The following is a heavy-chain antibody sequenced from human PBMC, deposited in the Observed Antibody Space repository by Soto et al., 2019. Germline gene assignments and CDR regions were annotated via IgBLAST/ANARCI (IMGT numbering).Heavy chain of an antibody. J-gene: IGHJ3*02. CDR2: ISANGAYT. D-gene: IGHD2-8*01. CDR3: DHPRGYGVFDAYDI. Sequence: TGGSLSLSCAASGFTFSAYAMNWVRPAPGKGLEWVSAISANGAYTYYADSVKGRFTISRDNSVNALYLQMNSVRIEDTAVYYCDHPRGYGVFDAYDIWGQGTMVTVSS. CDR1: GFTFSAYA. V-gene: IGHV3-23*01.